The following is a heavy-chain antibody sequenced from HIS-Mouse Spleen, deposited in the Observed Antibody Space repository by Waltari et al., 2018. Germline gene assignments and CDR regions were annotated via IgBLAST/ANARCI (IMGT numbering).Heavy chain of an antibody. V-gene: IGHV1-2*02. J-gene: IGHJ5*02. CDR3: ASGQRGWFDP. D-gene: IGHD3-10*01. Sequence: QVQLVQSGAEVKKPGASVKVSCKASGYTFTGYYMHWVRQAPGQGLEWKGWIKPNSGGTNYARKFQGRVTMTRDTSTSTAYMELSRLRSDDTAVYYCASGQRGWFDPWGQGTLVTVSS. CDR2: IKPNSGGT. CDR1: GYTFTGYY.